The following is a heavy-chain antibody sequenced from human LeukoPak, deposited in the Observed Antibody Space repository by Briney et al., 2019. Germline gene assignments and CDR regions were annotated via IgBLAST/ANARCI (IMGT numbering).Heavy chain of an antibody. D-gene: IGHD5-12*01. V-gene: IGHV3-21*01. CDR2: ISTSSSYI. CDR1: GVTFSGYS. J-gene: IGHJ4*02. CDR3: AREYSGYGDFDY. Sequence: GGSLRLSCAASGVTFSGYSMNWVPRAPGMGLEWVSSISTSSSYIYYADSVKGRFTISRDNAKNSLYLQMNSLRAEDTAVYYCAREYSGYGDFDYWGQGTLVTVSS.